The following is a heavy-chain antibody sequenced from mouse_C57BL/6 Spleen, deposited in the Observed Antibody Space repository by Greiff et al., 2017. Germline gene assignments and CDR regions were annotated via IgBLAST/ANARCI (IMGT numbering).Heavy chain of an antibody. D-gene: IGHD2-5*01. CDR2: ISDGGSYT. Sequence: DVMLVESGGGLVKPGGSLKLSCAASGFTFSSYAMSWVRQTPEKRLEWVATISDGGSYTYYPDNVKGRFTISRDNAKNNLYLQMSHLKSEDTAMYYCARDYSNQYAMDCWGQGTSVTVSS. J-gene: IGHJ4*01. CDR1: GFTFSSYA. CDR3: ARDYSNQYAMDC. V-gene: IGHV5-4*01.